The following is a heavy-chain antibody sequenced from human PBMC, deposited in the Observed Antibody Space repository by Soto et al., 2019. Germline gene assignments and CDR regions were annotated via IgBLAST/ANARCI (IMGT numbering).Heavy chain of an antibody. V-gene: IGHV5-10-1*01. CDR2: IDLTDSYT. D-gene: IGHD3-22*01. CDR1: GYPHRNNW. J-gene: IGHJ4*02. CDR3: AGKGVSYCASSGYYYALDY. Sequence: GESPKISCKGPGYPHRNNWITWVRQMPRKGLEWMGRIDLTDSYTSHNPSLQGHVPFSADTSINTTYLQLSSLRASDTAMYYFAGKGVSYCASSGYYYALDYWGQGTAVTVSS.